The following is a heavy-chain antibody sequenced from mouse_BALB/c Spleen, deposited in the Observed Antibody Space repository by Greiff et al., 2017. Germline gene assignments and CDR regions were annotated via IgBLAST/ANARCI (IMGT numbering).Heavy chain of an antibody. Sequence: VKLQQPGAELVMPGASVKMSCKASGYTFTDYWMHWVKQRPGQGLEWIGAIDTSDSYTSYNQKFKGKATLTVDESSSTAYMQLSSLTSEDSAVYYCARSLLRDWYFDVWGAGTTVTVSS. V-gene: IGHV1-69*01. CDR2: IDTSDSYT. CDR3: ARSLLRDWYFDV. J-gene: IGHJ1*01. CDR1: GYTFTDYW. D-gene: IGHD1-1*01.